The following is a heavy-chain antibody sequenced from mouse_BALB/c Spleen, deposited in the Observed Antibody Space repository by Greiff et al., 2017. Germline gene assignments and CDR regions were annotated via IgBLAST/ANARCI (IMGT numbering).Heavy chain of an antibody. D-gene: IGHD2-14*01. CDR1: GFTFSSFG. V-gene: IGHV5-17*02. J-gene: IGHJ4*01. Sequence: DVMLVESGGGLVQPGGSRKLSCAASGFTFSSFGMHWVRQAPEKGLEWVAYISSGSSTIYYADTVKGRFTISRDNPKNTLFLQMTSLRSEDTAMYYCARAYYRYDYAMDYWGQGTSVTVSS. CDR3: ARAYYRYDYAMDY. CDR2: ISSGSSTI.